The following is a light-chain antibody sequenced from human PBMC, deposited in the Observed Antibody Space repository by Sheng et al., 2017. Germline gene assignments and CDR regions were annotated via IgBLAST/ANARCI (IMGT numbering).Light chain of an antibody. J-gene: IGKJ1*01. CDR1: QTISDY. Sequence: DIQMTQSPSSLSASVGDRVTITCRTSQTISDYLNWYQQKPGRAPKLLIYAASSLQRGVPSRFSGSGSGTDFTLTVSSLQPEDFATYYCQQFHSYPWAFGQGTTV. CDR3: QQFHSYPWA. CDR2: AAS. V-gene: IGKV1-39*01.